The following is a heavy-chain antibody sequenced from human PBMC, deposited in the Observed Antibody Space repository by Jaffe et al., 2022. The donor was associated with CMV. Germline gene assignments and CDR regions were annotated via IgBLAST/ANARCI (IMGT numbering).Heavy chain of an antibody. J-gene: IGHJ3*02. Sequence: QVQLVQSGAEVKKPGASVKVSCKASGYTFTGYYMHWVRQAPGQGLEWMGWINPNSGGTNYAQKFQGWVTMTRDTSISTAYMELSRLRSDDTAVYYCARDSLGSGGHLWAFDIWGQGTMVTVSS. D-gene: IGHD2-21*02. CDR1: GYTFTGYY. CDR2: INPNSGGT. CDR3: ARDSLGSGGHLWAFDI. V-gene: IGHV1-2*04.